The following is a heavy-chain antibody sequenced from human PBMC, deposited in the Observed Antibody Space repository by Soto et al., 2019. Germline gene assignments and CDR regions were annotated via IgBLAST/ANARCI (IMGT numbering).Heavy chain of an antibody. CDR3: ARVSATGTRLFGP. D-gene: IGHD3-9*01. CDR1: GGSINSGAYY. V-gene: IGHV4-31*03. Sequence: QVQLQESGPGLVKPSQTLSLTCTVSGGSINSGAYYWSWVRQHPGKSLEWIGYISYRGSTYYNPSLKSRVNISVDTSKTAFSLTLNSVTAADTAVYYCARVSATGTRLFGPWGQGTLVTVSS. J-gene: IGHJ5*02. CDR2: ISYRGST.